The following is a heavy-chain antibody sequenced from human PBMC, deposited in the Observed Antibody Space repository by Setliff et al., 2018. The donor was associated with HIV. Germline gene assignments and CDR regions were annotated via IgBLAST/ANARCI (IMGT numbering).Heavy chain of an antibody. CDR3: AKGIKWLAP. CDR2: IMEDESET. V-gene: IGHV3-7*03. CDR1: GFTFSKFW. D-gene: IGHD2-15*01. J-gene: IGHJ5*02. Sequence: GGSLRLSCAASGFTFSKFWMNWVRQAPGKGLEWVANIMEDESETNYVDSVKGRFTISRDNTKNALFLQMDRLRVEDTAVYYCAKGIKWLAPWGQGTPVTVSS.